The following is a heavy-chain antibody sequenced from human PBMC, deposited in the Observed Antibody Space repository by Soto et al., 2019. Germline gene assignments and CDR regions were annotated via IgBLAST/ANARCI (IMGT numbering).Heavy chain of an antibody. CDR2: IDWDDDK. D-gene: IGHD3-10*01. Sequence: SGPTLVNPTQTLTLTCTFSGFSLRTTGMRVSWIRQPPGKALEWLARIDWDDDKFYSTSLKTRLTVSKDTSENQVVLTMTNMDPVDTATYYCARTAGYYRGRHFDFWGQGTLVTVSS. V-gene: IGHV2-70*04. CDR1: GFSLRTTGMR. J-gene: IGHJ4*02. CDR3: ARTAGYYRGRHFDF.